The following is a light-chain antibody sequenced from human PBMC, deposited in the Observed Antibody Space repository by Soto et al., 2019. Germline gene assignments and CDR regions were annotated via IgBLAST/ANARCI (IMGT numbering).Light chain of an antibody. Sequence: QSALTQPASVSGSPGQSITISCTGTSSDVGAYNFVSWYQHHPGRAPKLIIYEVTIRPSGVSNRFSGSKSGNTASLTISGLQAEDEADYYCSSYTSNSTLVFGTGTKVTVL. CDR2: EVT. CDR1: SSDVGAYNF. V-gene: IGLV2-14*01. J-gene: IGLJ1*01. CDR3: SSYTSNSTLV.